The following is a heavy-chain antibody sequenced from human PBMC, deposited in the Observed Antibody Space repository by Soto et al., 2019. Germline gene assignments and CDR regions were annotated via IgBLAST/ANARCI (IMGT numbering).Heavy chain of an antibody. J-gene: IGHJ3*02. CDR2: ISYDGSNK. CDR1: GFTFSSYA. V-gene: IGHV3-30-3*01. CDR3: ARDSSGYYHRDAFDI. D-gene: IGHD3-22*01. Sequence: QVQLVESGGGVVQPGRSLRLSCAASGFTFSSYAMHWVRQAPGKGLEWVAVISYDGSNKYYADSVKGRFTISRDNSKNTLYLQMKSLRAEDTAVYYCARDSSGYYHRDAFDIWGQGTMVTVSS.